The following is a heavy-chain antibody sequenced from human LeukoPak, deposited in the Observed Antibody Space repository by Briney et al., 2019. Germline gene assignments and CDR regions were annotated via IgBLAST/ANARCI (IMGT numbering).Heavy chain of an antibody. D-gene: IGHD6-6*01. CDR3: ARPHGPSSASWYWFDP. CDR1: GGSISSSSYY. J-gene: IGHJ5*02. CDR2: IYYSGST. V-gene: IGHV4-39*07. Sequence: SGTLSLTCTVSGGSISSSSYYWGWIRQPPGKGLEWIGSIYYSGSTNYNPSLKSRVTISVDTSKNQFSLKLSSVTAADTAVYYCARPHGPSSASWYWFDPWGQGTLVTVSS.